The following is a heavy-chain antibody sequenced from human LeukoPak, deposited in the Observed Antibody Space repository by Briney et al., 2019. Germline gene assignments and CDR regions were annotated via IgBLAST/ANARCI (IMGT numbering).Heavy chain of an antibody. CDR3: VRGGFIAAAGLFDS. CDR1: GDSVSSNSAA. CDR2: TYYRSKWSS. D-gene: IGHD6-13*01. J-gene: IGHJ4*02. Sequence: SQTLSLTCAISGDSVSSNSAAWNWIRLSPARGLEWLGRTYYRSKWSSDYAVSVKSRITINSDTSKNQFSLHLNSVTPEDTAVYYCVRGGFIAAAGLFDSWGQGTLVTVSS. V-gene: IGHV6-1*01.